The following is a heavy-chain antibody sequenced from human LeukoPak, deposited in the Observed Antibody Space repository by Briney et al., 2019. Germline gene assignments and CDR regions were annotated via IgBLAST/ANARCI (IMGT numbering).Heavy chain of an antibody. CDR2: IIPIFGTA. V-gene: IGHV1-69*13. J-gene: IGHJ6*02. Sequence: GASVTVSCKASGGTFSIYAISWVRQAPGQGLEWMGGIIPIFGTANYAQKFQGRVTITADESTSTAYMELSSLRSEDTAVYYCASEDCSSTSCYKYYYYGMDVWGQGTTVTVSS. CDR3: ASEDCSSTSCYKYYYYGMDV. D-gene: IGHD2-2*02. CDR1: GGTFSIYA.